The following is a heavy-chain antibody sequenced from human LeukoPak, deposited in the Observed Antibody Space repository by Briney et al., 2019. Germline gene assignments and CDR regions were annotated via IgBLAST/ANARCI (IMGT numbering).Heavy chain of an antibody. CDR1: GFTFTSSA. V-gene: IGHV3-23*01. D-gene: IGHD1-26*01. CDR2: ITDSGDGT. CDR3: AKDSPVATR. Sequence: GGSLRLSCAASGFTFTSSAMSWVRQAPGKGLEWVSSITDSGDGTYYADSVKGRFTISRDDSKNTLYLQMNSLRVEDTAVYYCAKDSPVATRWGQGTLVTVSS. J-gene: IGHJ4*02.